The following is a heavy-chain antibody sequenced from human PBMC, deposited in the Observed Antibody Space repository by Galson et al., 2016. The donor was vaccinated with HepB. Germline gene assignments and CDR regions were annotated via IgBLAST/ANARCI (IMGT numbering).Heavy chain of an antibody. D-gene: IGHD4-23*01. CDR3: ARDYGGNSGWFDP. CDR2: MSPNSCNT. V-gene: IGHV1-8*01. J-gene: IGHJ5*02. CDR1: GYTFTNYD. Sequence: SCKASGYTFTNYDIDWVRQAPGQGLEWLGWMSPNSCNTGYAPNFQGRVTLTRDTSISTAYMELSSLRADDTAVYYCARDYGGNSGWFDPWGQGTLVTVSS.